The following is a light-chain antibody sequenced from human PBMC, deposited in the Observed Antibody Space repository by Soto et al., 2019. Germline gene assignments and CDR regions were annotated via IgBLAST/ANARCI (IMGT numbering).Light chain of an antibody. CDR3: SSYTTSSTRV. Sequence: QSALTQPASVSGSPGQSITISCPGTSSDVGGYNYVSWYQQHPGKAPKLMIYQVSNRPSGVSNRFSASKSGNTASLTISGLQAEDEADYYCSSYTTSSTRVFGGGTKLTVL. V-gene: IGLV2-14*01. J-gene: IGLJ3*02. CDR2: QVS. CDR1: SSDVGGYNY.